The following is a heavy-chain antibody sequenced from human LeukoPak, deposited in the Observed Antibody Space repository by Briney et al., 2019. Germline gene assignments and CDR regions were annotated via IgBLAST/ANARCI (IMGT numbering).Heavy chain of an antibody. V-gene: IGHV4-39*01. J-gene: IGHJ4*02. CDR3: ARSLGPFRLSYFDY. D-gene: IGHD4/OR15-4a*01. CDR1: GGSISSSSYY. Sequence: SETLSLTCTVSGGSISSSSYYWGWIRQPPGKGLEWIGGIYYSGSTYYNPSLKSRVTISVDTSKNQFSLKLSSVTAADTAVYYCARSLGPFRLSYFDYWGQGTLVTVSS. CDR2: IYYSGST.